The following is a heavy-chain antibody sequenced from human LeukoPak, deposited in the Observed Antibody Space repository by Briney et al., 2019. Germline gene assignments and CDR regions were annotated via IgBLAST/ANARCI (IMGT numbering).Heavy chain of an antibody. V-gene: IGHV1-46*01. D-gene: IGHD6-6*01. CDR2: INPSGGST. Sequence: ASVKVSCKASGYTFTSYYMHWVRQAPGQGLEWMGIINPSGGSTSYAQKFQGRVTMARDTSTSTVYMELSSLRSEDTAVYYCARTGDSSSPFDDEYYFDYWGQGTLVTVSS. J-gene: IGHJ4*02. CDR1: GYTFTSYY. CDR3: ARTGDSSSPFDDEYYFDY.